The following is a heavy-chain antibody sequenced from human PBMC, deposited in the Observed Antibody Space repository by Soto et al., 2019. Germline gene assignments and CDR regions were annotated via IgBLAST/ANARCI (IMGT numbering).Heavy chain of an antibody. Sequence: QVQLVQSGAEVKKPGASVKVSCKASGYTFTSYYMHWVRQAPGQGLEWMGIINPSGGSTSYAQKFQGRVSMTRDTSTSTVYMELSRLGSEDKAVYYGARGGSSGWPRENGIDYWGQGTLVTVSS. J-gene: IGHJ4*02. CDR2: INPSGGST. D-gene: IGHD6-19*01. CDR3: ARGGSSGWPRENGIDY. V-gene: IGHV1-46*01. CDR1: GYTFTSYY.